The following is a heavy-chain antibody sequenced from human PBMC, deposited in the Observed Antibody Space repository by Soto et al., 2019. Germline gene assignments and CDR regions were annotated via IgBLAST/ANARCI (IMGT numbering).Heavy chain of an antibody. CDR2: ISSSSTI. CDR3: ARERGSGWTFDY. Sequence: EVQLVESGGDLVQPGGSLRLSCAASGFTFSTYSMNWVGQAPGKGLEWVSSISSSSTIYYADSVKGRFTISRDNVQNSLYLQMHSLRAEDTAVYYCARERGSGWTFDYWGQGTLVTVSS. CDR1: GFTFSTYS. D-gene: IGHD6-19*01. V-gene: IGHV3-48*01. J-gene: IGHJ4*02.